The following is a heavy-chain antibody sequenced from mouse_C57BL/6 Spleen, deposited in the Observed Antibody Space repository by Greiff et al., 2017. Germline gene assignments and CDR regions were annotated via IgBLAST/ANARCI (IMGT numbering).Heavy chain of an antibody. J-gene: IGHJ1*03. CDR3: ARSIPSYGYDGYFDV. CDR2: ISYDGSN. Sequence: EVKLEESGPGLVKPSQSLSLTCSVTGYSITSGYYWNWIRQFPGNKLEWMGYISYDGSNNYNPSLKNRISITRDTSKNQFFLKLNSVTTEDTATYYCARSIPSYGYDGYFDVWGTGTTVTVSS. D-gene: IGHD2-2*01. V-gene: IGHV3-6*01. CDR1: GYSITSGYY.